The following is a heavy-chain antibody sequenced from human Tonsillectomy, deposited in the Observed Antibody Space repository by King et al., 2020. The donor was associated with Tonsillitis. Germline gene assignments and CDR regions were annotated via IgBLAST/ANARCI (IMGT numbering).Heavy chain of an antibody. J-gene: IGHJ4*02. V-gene: IGHV4-59*08. CDR2: ISKSGST. D-gene: IGHD6-13*01. CDR3: ARHRGDGSSWYNY. CDR1: GGSISSYY. Sequence: QLQESGPGLVKPSETLSLTCTVSGGSISSYYWSWIRQPPGKGLEWIGYISKSGSTNYNPSLKSRVTISVDTSKNQFSLKLSSVTAADTALYYCARHRGDGSSWYNYWGQGTLVTVSS.